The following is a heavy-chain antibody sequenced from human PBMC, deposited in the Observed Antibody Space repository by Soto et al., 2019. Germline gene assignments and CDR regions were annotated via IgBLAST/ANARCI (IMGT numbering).Heavy chain of an antibody. V-gene: IGHV3-23*01. CDR1: GFTFSNYA. CDR2: ISGGGGTT. Sequence: GGSLRLSCAASGFTFSNYAMTWVRQAPGKGLEWVSVISGGGGTTYYADSVKGRFIISRDNSKNTLYLQMNSLRAEDTAIYYCAKDRVRSTPLSDYMDVWGKGTTVTVSS. J-gene: IGHJ6*03. CDR3: AKDRVRSTPLSDYMDV. D-gene: IGHD6-6*01.